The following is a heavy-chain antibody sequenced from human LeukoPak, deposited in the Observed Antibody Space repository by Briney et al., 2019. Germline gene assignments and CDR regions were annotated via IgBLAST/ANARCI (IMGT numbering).Heavy chain of an antibody. CDR2: ISSSSSTI. Sequence: GSLRLSCSASGFTFSSYSMNWVRQAPGKGLEWGSYISSSSSTIYYADSVKGRFTISRDNAKNSLYLQMNSLRAEDTAVYYCARDAIVRASFDYWGRGTMVTVSS. CDR3: ARDAIVRASFDY. J-gene: IGHJ4*02. V-gene: IGHV3-48*01. CDR1: GFTFSSYS. D-gene: IGHD3-16*02.